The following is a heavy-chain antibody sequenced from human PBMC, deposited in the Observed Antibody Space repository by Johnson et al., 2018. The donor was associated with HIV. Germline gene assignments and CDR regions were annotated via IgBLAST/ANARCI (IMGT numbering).Heavy chain of an antibody. CDR3: ARERDTDMAGDAFDI. CDR2: INSDGSST. CDR1: GFTFSSYW. D-gene: IGHD5-18*01. Sequence: EVQLVESGGGLVQPGGSLRLSCAASGFTFSSYWMHWVRQGPGKGLVWVSRINSDGSSTRYADSVKGRFTISRDNAKNTLYLQMNSLRAEDTAVYYCARERDTDMAGDAFDIWGQGTMVTVSS. V-gene: IGHV3-74*01. J-gene: IGHJ3*02.